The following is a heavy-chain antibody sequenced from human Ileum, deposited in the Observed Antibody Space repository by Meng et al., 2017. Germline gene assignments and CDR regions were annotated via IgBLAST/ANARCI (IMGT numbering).Heavy chain of an antibody. J-gene: IGHJ4*02. D-gene: IGHD4-23*01. V-gene: IGHV4-4*02. CDR3: AANSGKKMHS. CDR2: IYHSGLV. CDR1: GDSISTTNW. Sequence: QVPLKGSGPGLVKPSGTLALTCAVSGDSISTTNWWNWVRQPPGEGLEWIGEIYHSGLVNYNLSLKSRVTLSIDKSKNQFSLKLISVTAADTGVYYCAANSGKKMHSWGQGTLVTVSS.